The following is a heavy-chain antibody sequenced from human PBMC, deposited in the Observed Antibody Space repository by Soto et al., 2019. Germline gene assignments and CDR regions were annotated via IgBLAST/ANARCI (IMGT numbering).Heavy chain of an antibody. CDR2: IYYSGST. CDR3: ARHALRSWTVGSDYFDS. Sequence: SETLSLTCTVSGGSISSYYRSWIRQPPGKGLEWIGNIYYSGSTHYTLSLNSRVTISVDTSKNQFSLNLSSVTAADTAVYYCARHALRSWTVGSDYFDSWGQGTLVTVSS. J-gene: IGHJ4*02. D-gene: IGHD3-10*01. V-gene: IGHV4-59*08. CDR1: GGSISSYY.